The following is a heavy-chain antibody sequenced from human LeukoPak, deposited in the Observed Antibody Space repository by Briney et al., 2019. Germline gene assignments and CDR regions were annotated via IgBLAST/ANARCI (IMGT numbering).Heavy chain of an antibody. CDR3: ARTYYYDSGGYYA. CDR2: VKQDGSER. V-gene: IGHV3-7*01. CDR1: GFTFSRYW. Sequence: GGSLRLSRAASGFTFSRYWMNWVRQAPGKGLEWVANVKQDGSERYYVDSVKGRFTISRDNAKNSLYLQMNSLRAEDTAVYYCARTYYYDSGGYYAWGQGTLVTVSS. D-gene: IGHD3-22*01. J-gene: IGHJ4*02.